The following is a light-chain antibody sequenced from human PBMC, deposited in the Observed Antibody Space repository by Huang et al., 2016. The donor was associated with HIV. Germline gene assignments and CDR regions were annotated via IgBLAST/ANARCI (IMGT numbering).Light chain of an antibody. Sequence: DIQMTQSPSSLSASVGARVTITCQASQDISNNLNWYQQKPGKAPNLLIYDASKLEKGGPSRRSGRGAGTDCTFTSNSLQHEDFAKYDWKQYENLLTFGPGTKVDI. V-gene: IGKV1-33*01. J-gene: IGKJ3*01. CDR1: QDISNN. CDR3: KQYENLLT. CDR2: DAS.